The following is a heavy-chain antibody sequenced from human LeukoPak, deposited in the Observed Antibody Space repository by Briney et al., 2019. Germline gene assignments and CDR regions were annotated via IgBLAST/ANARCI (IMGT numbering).Heavy chain of an antibody. J-gene: IGHJ4*02. CDR3: ASSGSGIAVAAIKSDYFDY. D-gene: IGHD6-19*01. Sequence: ASVKVSCKASGYTFTGYYMHWVRQAPGQGLEWMGWINPNSGGTNYAQKFQGRVTMTRDTSISTAYMELSRLRSDDTAVYYCASSGSGIAVAAIKSDYFDYWGQGTLVTVSS. V-gene: IGHV1-2*02. CDR2: INPNSGGT. CDR1: GYTFTGYY.